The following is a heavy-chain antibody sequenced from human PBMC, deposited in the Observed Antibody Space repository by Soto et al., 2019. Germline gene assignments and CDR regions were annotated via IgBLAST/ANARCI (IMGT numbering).Heavy chain of an antibody. CDR1: GGTFSSYA. CDR3: ARGGGTIFGVVNDAFDI. Sequence: QVQLVQSGAEVKKPGSSVKVSCKASGGTFSSYAISWVRQAPGQGLEWKGGIIPIFGTANYAQKFQGRVTITADESTSTAYMELSSLRSEDTAVYYCARGGGTIFGVVNDAFDIWGQGTMVTVSS. CDR2: IIPIFGTA. D-gene: IGHD3-3*01. V-gene: IGHV1-69*01. J-gene: IGHJ3*02.